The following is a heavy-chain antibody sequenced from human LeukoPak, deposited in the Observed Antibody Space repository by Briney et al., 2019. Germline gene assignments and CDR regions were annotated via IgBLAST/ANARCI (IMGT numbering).Heavy chain of an antibody. CDR1: GFTFSSYA. D-gene: IGHD5-12*01. CDR2: ISYDGSNK. Sequence: GGSLRLSYAASGFTFSSYAMHWVRQAPGKGLEWVAVISYDGSNKYYADSVKGRFTISRDNSKNTLYLQMNSLRAEDTAVYYCARDRVVATMGGLNYMDVWGKGTTVTVSS. CDR3: ARDRVVATMGGLNYMDV. J-gene: IGHJ6*03. V-gene: IGHV3-30*01.